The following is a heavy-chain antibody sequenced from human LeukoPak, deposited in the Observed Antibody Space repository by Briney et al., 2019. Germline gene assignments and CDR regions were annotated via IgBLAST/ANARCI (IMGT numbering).Heavy chain of an antibody. CDR3: ARGSSIASFNDAFDI. V-gene: IGHV1-69*13. Sequence: SVKVSCKSSGGTFSSYAISWVRQAPGQGLEWMGGIIPIFGTANYAQKFQGRVTITADESTITAYMELSSLRSEDTAVYYCARGSSIASFNDAFDIWGQGTMVTVSS. D-gene: IGHD6-6*01. CDR2: IIPIFGTA. J-gene: IGHJ3*02. CDR1: GGTFSSYA.